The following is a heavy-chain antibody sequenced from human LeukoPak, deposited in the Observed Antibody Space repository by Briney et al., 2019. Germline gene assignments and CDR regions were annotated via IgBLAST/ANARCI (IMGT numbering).Heavy chain of an antibody. CDR1: GGTFSSYA. D-gene: IGHD1-26*01. Sequence: GASVKVSCKASGGTFSSYAISWVRQAPGQGLEWMGRIIPILGIANYAQKFQGRVTITADKSTSTAYMELSSLRSEDTAVYYCARDIWGVGATTFDYWGQGTLVTVSS. J-gene: IGHJ4*02. CDR2: IIPILGIA. V-gene: IGHV1-69*04. CDR3: ARDIWGVGATTFDY.